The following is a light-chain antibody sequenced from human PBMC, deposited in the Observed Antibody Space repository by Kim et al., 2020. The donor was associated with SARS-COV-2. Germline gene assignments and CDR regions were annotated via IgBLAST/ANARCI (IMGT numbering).Light chain of an antibody. J-gene: IGKJ4*01. CDR3: QQYNNWPPLT. V-gene: IGKV3-15*01. Sequence: SPGERATLSGRASQSVSSNLAWYQQKPGQAPRLLIYGASTRATGIPVRFSGSGSGTEFTLTISSLQSEDFGVYYCQQYNNWPPLTLGGGTKVDIK. CDR2: GAS. CDR1: QSVSSN.